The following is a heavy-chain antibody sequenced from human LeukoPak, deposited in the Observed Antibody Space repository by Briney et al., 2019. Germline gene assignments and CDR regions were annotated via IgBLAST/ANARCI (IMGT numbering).Heavy chain of an antibody. D-gene: IGHD5-18*01. CDR3: AKENRGYSYAGNYYFDY. Sequence: PGGSLRLSCAASGFTFSDYAMSWVRQAPGKGLEWVSGISGSGGSTYYADSVKGRFTISRDNSKNTLYLQMNSLRAEGTAVYYCAKENRGYSYAGNYYFDYWGQGTLVTVSS. CDR2: ISGSGGST. CDR1: GFTFSDYA. V-gene: IGHV3-23*01. J-gene: IGHJ4*02.